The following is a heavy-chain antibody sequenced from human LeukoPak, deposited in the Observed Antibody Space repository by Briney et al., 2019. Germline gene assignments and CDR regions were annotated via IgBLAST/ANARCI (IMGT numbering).Heavy chain of an antibody. CDR1: GYTFTGYY. CDR2: INPNSGGT. J-gene: IGHJ4*02. D-gene: IGHD1/OR15-1a*01. Sequence: GASVKVSCKASGYTFTGYYIHWVRQAPGQGLEWMGWINPNSGGTNYAQKFQGRVTMTRDTSISTAYMELSRLRSDDTAVFYCARGVITGTTWVDCWGQGTQVSVSS. CDR3: ARGVITGTTWVDC. V-gene: IGHV1-2*02.